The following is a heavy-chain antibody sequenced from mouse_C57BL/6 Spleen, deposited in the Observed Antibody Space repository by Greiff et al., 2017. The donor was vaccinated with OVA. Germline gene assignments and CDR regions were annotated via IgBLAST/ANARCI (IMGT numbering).Heavy chain of an antibody. CDR3: ARDYSWWYFDV. CDR2: INPNNGGT. Sequence: VQLQQSGPELVKPGASVKISCKASGYTFTDYYMNWVKQSHGKSLEWIGDINPNNGGTSYNQKFKGKATLTVDKSSSTAYMELRSLTSEDSAVYYCARDYSWWYFDVWGTGTTVTVSS. J-gene: IGHJ1*03. V-gene: IGHV1-26*01. CDR1: GYTFTDYY. D-gene: IGHD2-12*01.